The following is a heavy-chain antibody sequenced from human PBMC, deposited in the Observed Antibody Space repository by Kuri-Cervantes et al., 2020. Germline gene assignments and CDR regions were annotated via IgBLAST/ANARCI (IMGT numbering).Heavy chain of an antibody. CDR2: IRSKANSYAT. Sequence: LSLTCAASGFTFSGSAMHWVRQASGKGLEWVGRIRSKANSYATAYAASVKGRFTISRDDSKNTAYLQMNSLKTEDTAVYYCTRALMDVWGKGTTVTVSS. CDR1: GFTFSGSA. V-gene: IGHV3-73*01. CDR3: TRALMDV. J-gene: IGHJ6*03.